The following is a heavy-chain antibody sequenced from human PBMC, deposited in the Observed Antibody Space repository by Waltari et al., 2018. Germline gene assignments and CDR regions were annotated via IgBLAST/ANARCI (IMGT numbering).Heavy chain of an antibody. J-gene: IGHJ4*02. CDR3: AKGRSYDSSGYYYGD. V-gene: IGHV3-33*06. Sequence: QVQLVESGGGVVQPGRSLRLSCAASGFTFSSYGLHWVRQAPGKGWEGLAVGGYDGTNKYYADSVKGRFTISRDNSKNTLNLQMNSLRVEDTAVYYCAKGRSYDSSGYYYGDWGQGTLVTVSS. D-gene: IGHD3-22*01. CDR1: GFTFSSYG. CDR2: GGYDGTNK.